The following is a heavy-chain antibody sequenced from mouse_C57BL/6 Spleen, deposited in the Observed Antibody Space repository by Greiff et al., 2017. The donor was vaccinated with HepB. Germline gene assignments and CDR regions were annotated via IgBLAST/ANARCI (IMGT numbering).Heavy chain of an antibody. CDR1: GFTFSDYG. J-gene: IGHJ4*01. CDR2: ISSGSSTI. D-gene: IGHD1-1*01. CDR3: ARHYGSRYYYAMDY. V-gene: IGHV5-17*01. Sequence: DVHLVESGGGLVKPGGSLKLSCAASGFTFSDYGMHWVRQAPEKGLEWVAYISSGSSTIYYADTVKGRFTISRDNAKNTLFLQMTSLRSEDTAMYYCARHYGSRYYYAMDYWGQGTSVTVSS.